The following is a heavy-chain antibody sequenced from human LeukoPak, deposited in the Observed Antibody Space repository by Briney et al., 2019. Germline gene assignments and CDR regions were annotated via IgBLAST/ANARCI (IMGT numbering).Heavy chain of an antibody. Sequence: PGGSLRLSCAASGFTFSSYAMSWVRQAPGKGLEWVSAISGSGDSTYYGDSVKGRFTISRDNSKNTLYQQMNSLRAEDTAVYYCAKTRPLDSSSWSHGDYWGQGTLVTVSS. V-gene: IGHV3-23*01. CDR1: GFTFSSYA. CDR3: AKTRPLDSSSWSHGDY. D-gene: IGHD6-13*01. J-gene: IGHJ4*02. CDR2: ISGSGDST.